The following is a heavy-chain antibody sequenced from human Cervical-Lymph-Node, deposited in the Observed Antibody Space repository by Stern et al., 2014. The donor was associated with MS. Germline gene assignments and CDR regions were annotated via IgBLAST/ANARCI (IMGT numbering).Heavy chain of an antibody. D-gene: IGHD2-8*01. V-gene: IGHV3-33*01. J-gene: IGHJ5*02. CDR2: IWYDGTSQ. CDR1: GFTFSAFG. CDR3: ARQYVNGQNCFDP. Sequence: QVQLGQSGGGVVQPGRSLRLSCTGSGFTFSAFGIHWVRQAPGKGLEWVAGIWYDGTSQYYRDSVKGRFTISRDNSKNTVYLQMNSLRVEDTAIFYCARQYVNGQNCFDPWGQGTLVTVSS.